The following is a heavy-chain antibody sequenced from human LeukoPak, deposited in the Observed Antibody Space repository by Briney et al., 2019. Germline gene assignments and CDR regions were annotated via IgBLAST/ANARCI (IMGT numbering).Heavy chain of an antibody. CDR2: ISNDGSRR. CDR3: ARDRAWNYFDY. Sequence: GGSLRLSCAPSGFTFSRHGMHWVRQAPGKGLEWVAIISNDGSRRYYGHSVEGRFTISRDNSKNTLYLQMDSLRAEDTAVYYCARDRAWNYFDYWGQGTLVTVSS. D-gene: IGHD3-3*01. CDR1: GFTFSRHG. V-gene: IGHV3-30*03. J-gene: IGHJ4*02.